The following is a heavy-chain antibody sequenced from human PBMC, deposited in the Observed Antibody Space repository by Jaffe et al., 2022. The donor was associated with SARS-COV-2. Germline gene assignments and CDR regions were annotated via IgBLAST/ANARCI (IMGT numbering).Heavy chain of an antibody. D-gene: IGHD3-10*01. CDR3: ARVARSGSYYNVAGMDV. J-gene: IGHJ6*02. CDR2: IYTSGST. Sequence: QVQLQESGPGLVKPSQTLSLTCTVSGGSISSGSYYWSWIRQPAGKGLEWIGRIYTSGSTNYNPSLKSRVTISVDTSKNQFSLKLSSVTAADTAVYYCARVARSGSYYNVAGMDVWGQGTTVTVSS. V-gene: IGHV4-61*02. CDR1: GGSISSGSYY.